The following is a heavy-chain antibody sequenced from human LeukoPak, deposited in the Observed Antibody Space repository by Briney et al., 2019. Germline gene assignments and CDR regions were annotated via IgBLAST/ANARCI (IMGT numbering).Heavy chain of an antibody. CDR2: IIPILGIA. CDR1: GGTFSSYA. J-gene: IGHJ6*02. Sequence: SVKVSCKASGGTFSSYAISWVRQAPGQGLEWMGRIIPILGIANYAQKFQGRVTITADKSTSTAYMELSSLRSEDTAVYYCARAMVRGVPYGMDVWGQGTTVTVSS. D-gene: IGHD3-10*01. CDR3: ARAMVRGVPYGMDV. V-gene: IGHV1-69*04.